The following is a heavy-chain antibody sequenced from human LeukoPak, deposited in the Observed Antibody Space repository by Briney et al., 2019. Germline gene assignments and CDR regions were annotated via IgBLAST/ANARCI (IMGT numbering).Heavy chain of an antibody. V-gene: IGHV4-59*01. Sequence: SETLSLTCTVSGGSISGYYWSWIRQPPGKGLEWIGYIYYSGSTNYNPSLKSRVTISVDTSKNQFSLKLSSVTAADTAVYYCARANRDGYPPFDYWGQGTLVTVSS. CDR3: ARANRDGYPPFDY. CDR2: IYYSGST. CDR1: GGSISGYY. J-gene: IGHJ4*02. D-gene: IGHD5-24*01.